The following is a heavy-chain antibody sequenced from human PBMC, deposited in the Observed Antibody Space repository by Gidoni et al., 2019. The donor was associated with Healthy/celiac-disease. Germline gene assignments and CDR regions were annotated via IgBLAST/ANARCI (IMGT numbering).Heavy chain of an antibody. J-gene: IGHJ4*02. D-gene: IGHD4-17*01. CDR1: GFPFSSYA. Sequence: EVQLLESGGGLVQPGGSLRLSCAASGFPFSSYAMSWVRQAPGKGLEWVSASSGSGGSTYYADSVKGRFTISRDNSKNTLYLQMNSLRAEDTAVYYCAKALIDYGDYAADYWGQGTLVTVSS. V-gene: IGHV3-23*01. CDR2: SSGSGGST. CDR3: AKALIDYGDYAADY.